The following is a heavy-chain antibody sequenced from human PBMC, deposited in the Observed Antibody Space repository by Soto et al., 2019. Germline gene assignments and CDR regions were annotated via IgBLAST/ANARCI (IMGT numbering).Heavy chain of an antibody. V-gene: IGHV3-74*03. CDR1: GITFRGSW. D-gene: IGHD3-10*01. CDR2: INTYGTDT. J-gene: IGHJ4*02. CDR3: ANDYYGALNY. Sequence: GGPLRLSCVASGITFRGSWSNWIRQNPRKGLLWVSRINTYGTDTTYADSVKGRFTISRDNARNTLYLQMNSLRPEDTAVYYCANDYYGALNYWGQGTPVTVSS.